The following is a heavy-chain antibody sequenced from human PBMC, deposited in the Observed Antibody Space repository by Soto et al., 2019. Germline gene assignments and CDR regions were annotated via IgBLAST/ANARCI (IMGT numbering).Heavy chain of an antibody. V-gene: IGHV3-30*18. CDR1: GFTFSSYG. Sequence: GGSLRLSCAASGFTFSSYGMHWVRQAPGKGLEWVAVISYDGSNKYYADSVKGRFTISRDNSKNTLYLQMNSLRAEDTAVYYCAKDEWLDRLFDYWGQGTLVTVSS. J-gene: IGHJ4*02. CDR2: ISYDGSNK. D-gene: IGHD6-19*01. CDR3: AKDEWLDRLFDY.